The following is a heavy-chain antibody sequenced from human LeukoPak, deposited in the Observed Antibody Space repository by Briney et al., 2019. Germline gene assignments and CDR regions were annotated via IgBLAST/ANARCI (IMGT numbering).Heavy chain of an antibody. CDR1: GGSISSNY. J-gene: IGHJ4*02. CDR2: IYYSGST. Sequence: SETLSLTCTVSGGSISSNYWSWIRQPPGKGLEWIGYIYYSGSTYYNPSLESRVTISLHTSKNQFSLQVRSVTAADTAVYYCARGSSGYYYYWGQGTLVTVSS. CDR3: ARGSSGYYYY. V-gene: IGHV4-59*08. D-gene: IGHD3-9*01.